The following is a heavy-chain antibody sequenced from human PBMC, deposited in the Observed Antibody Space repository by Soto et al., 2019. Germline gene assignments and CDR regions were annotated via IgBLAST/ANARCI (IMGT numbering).Heavy chain of an antibody. Sequence: GGTLRLSCAASGFTFSTYALHWVRQAPGKGLEWVATVTSDGSNKYHADSVEGRFTISRDDSKNTLYLQLNSLRAEDTAVYYCGRITLKTSVDTFDFWGQGTMVTVSS. V-gene: IGHV3-30-3*01. CDR1: GFTFSTYA. CDR2: VTSDGSNK. J-gene: IGHJ3*01. D-gene: IGHD3-22*01. CDR3: GRITLKTSVDTFDF.